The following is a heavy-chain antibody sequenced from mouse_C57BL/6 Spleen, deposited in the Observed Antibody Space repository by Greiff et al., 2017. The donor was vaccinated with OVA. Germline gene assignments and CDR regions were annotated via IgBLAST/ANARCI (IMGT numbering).Heavy chain of an antibody. CDR3: AREGGTGYVAWFAY. D-gene: IGHD3-2*02. CDR2: IYPGSGGT. CDR1: GYAFTNYL. J-gene: IGHJ3*01. V-gene: IGHV1-54*01. Sequence: QVQLKQSGAELVRPGTSVKLSCKASGYAFTNYLIEWVKQRPGQGLEWIGVIYPGSGGTNYNEKFKGKATLTADKSSSTAYMQLSSLTSEVSAVDFCAREGGTGYVAWFAYWGQGTLVTVSA.